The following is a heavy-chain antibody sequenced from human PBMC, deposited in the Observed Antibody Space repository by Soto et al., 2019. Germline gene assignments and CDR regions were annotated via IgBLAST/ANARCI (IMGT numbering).Heavy chain of an antibody. D-gene: IGHD3-10*01. CDR2: ISYDGSNK. Sequence: GGSLRLSCAASGFTFSSYAMHWVRQAPGKGLEWVAVISYDGSNKYYADSVKGRFTISRDNSKNTLYLQMNSLRAEDTAVYYCARDPHHGYYGSGSYYSFDYWGQGTLVTVSS. V-gene: IGHV3-30-3*01. CDR3: ARDPHHGYYGSGSYYSFDY. J-gene: IGHJ4*02. CDR1: GFTFSSYA.